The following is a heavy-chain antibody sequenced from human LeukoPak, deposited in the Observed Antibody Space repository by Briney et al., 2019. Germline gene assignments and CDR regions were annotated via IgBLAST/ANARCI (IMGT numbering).Heavy chain of an antibody. J-gene: IGHJ5*02. Sequence: GGSLRLSCAASGFTFSDYYMSWIRQAPGKGLEWVSYISSSGSTIYYADSVKGRFTISRDNAKNSLYLQMNSLRAEDTAVYYCAKIYCGGDCYSDRNWFDPWGQGTLVTVSS. CDR2: ISSSGSTI. D-gene: IGHD2-21*02. CDR1: GFTFSDYY. CDR3: AKIYCGGDCYSDRNWFDP. V-gene: IGHV3-11*04.